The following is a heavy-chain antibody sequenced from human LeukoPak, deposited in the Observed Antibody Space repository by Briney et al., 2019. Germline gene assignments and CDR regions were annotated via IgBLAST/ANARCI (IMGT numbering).Heavy chain of an antibody. D-gene: IGHD5-18*01. V-gene: IGHV1-18*01. CDR3: ARDRAIRGYSYGYGY. J-gene: IGHJ4*02. CDR2: ISAYNGNT. CDR1: GYTFTSYG. Sequence: ASVKVSCKASGYTFTSYGISWVRQAPGQGLEWMGWISAYNGNTNYARKLQGRVTMTTDTSASTAYMELRSLRSDDTAVYYCARDRAIRGYSYGYGYWGQGTLVTVSS.